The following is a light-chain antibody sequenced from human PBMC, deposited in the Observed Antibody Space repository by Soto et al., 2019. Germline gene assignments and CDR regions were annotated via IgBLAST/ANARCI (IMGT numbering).Light chain of an antibody. J-gene: IGKJ2*01. CDR3: QQYGSSPPYT. Sequence: EIVLTQSPGTLSLSPGERATLSCRAIQSVSSSYLAWYQQKPGQAPRLLIYGASSRATGIPDRFSGSVSGTDFTLTISRLEPEDFAVYYCQQYGSSPPYTFGQGTKLEIK. V-gene: IGKV3-20*01. CDR2: GAS. CDR1: QSVSSSY.